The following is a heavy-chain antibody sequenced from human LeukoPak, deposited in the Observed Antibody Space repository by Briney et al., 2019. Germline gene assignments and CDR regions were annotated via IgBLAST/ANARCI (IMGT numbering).Heavy chain of an antibody. Sequence: GRSLRLSCAASGFTFSSYAMSWIRQAPGKGLEWVSAISGSGGSTYYADSVKGRFTISRDNSKNTLYLQMNSLRAEDTAVYYCAKDGALRYFDWLLEDYYYYYGMDVWGKGTTVTVSS. CDR1: GFTFSSYA. V-gene: IGHV3-23*01. D-gene: IGHD3-9*01. CDR3: AKDGALRYFDWLLEDYYYYYGMDV. CDR2: ISGSGGST. J-gene: IGHJ6*04.